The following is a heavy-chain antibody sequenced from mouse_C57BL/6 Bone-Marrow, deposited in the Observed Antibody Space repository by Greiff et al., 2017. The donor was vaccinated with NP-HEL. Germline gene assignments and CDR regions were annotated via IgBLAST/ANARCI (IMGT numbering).Heavy chain of an antibody. CDR1: GYSFTDYN. CDR3: ARGTAQATFWFAY. J-gene: IGHJ3*01. V-gene: IGHV1-39*01. CDR2: INPNYGTT. Sequence: EVKLLESGPELVKPGASVKISCKASGYSFTDYNMNWVKQSNGKSLEWIGVINPNYGTTSYNQKFKGKATLTVDQSSSTAYMQLNSLTSEDSAVYYCARGTAQATFWFAYWGQGTLVTVSA. D-gene: IGHD3-2*02.